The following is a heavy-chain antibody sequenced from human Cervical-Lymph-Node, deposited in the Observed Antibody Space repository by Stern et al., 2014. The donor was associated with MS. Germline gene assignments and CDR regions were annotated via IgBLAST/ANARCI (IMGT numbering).Heavy chain of an antibody. CDR1: GYTFTSYG. D-gene: IGHD6-19*01. Sequence: MQLVESGAEVKKPGASVKVSCKASGYTFTSYGISWVRQAPGQGLEWMGWSSAYNGNTNYAQKLQGRVTMTTDTSASTAYMELRSLRSDDTAVYYCARDDYSSGWYGGWFDPWGQGTLVTVSS. CDR2: SSAYNGNT. CDR3: ARDDYSSGWYGGWFDP. J-gene: IGHJ5*02. V-gene: IGHV1-18*01.